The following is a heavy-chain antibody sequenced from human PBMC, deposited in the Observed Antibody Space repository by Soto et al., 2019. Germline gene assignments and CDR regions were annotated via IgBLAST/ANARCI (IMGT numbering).Heavy chain of an antibody. CDR2: ISGSGGST. J-gene: IGHJ5*02. CDR3: AKDEDIVVVPAATWFDP. V-gene: IGHV3-23*01. Sequence: HGGSMRICVAAAGFTFSSYGMSWVRKAPGKGLEWVSAISGSGGSTYYADSVKGRFTISRDNSKNTLYLQMNSLRAEDTAVYYCAKDEDIVVVPAATWFDPWGQGTLVTVSS. D-gene: IGHD2-2*01. CDR1: GFTFSSYG.